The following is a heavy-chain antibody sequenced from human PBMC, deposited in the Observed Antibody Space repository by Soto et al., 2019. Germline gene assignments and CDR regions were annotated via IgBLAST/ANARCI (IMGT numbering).Heavy chain of an antibody. CDR1: GFTFSSYW. Sequence: EVQLVESGGGLVQPGGSLRLSCAASGFTFSSYWMSWVRQAPGKGLEWVANIKLDGSEKYYVDSVKGRFTISRDNAEDSLYLQMNSLRAEDTAVYYCARGCPTYFDHWGQGTLVTVSS. V-gene: IGHV3-7*01. D-gene: IGHD2-8*01. J-gene: IGHJ4*02. CDR3: ARGCPTYFDH. CDR2: IKLDGSEK.